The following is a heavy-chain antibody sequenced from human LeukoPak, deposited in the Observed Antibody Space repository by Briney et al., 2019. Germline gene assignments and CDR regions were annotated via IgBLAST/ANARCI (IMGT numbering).Heavy chain of an antibody. CDR1: GFTFSSYS. CDR2: ISSSSSYI. CDR3: ARDLRGLPFDY. Sequence: GGSLRLSCAASGFTFSSYSMNWVRQAPGKGLEWVSSISSSSSYIYYAASVKGRFTISRDNAKNSLYLQMNSLRAEDTAVYYCARDLRGLPFDYWGQGTLVTVSS. D-gene: IGHD3/OR15-3a*01. J-gene: IGHJ4*02. V-gene: IGHV3-21*01.